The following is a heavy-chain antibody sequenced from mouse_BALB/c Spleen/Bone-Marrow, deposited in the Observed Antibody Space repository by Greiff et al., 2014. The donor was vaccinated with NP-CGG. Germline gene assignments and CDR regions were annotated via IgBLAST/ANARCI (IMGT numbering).Heavy chain of an antibody. V-gene: IGHV1-14*01. Sequence: EVQLQQSGPEPVKPGASVKMSCKASGYTFTSYVMHWVKQKPGQGLEWIGYIHPYNDGTKYNERFKGEATLTSDKSSSTAYMELSSLTSEDSAVYYCARTMLGYYFDYWGQGTTLTVSS. D-gene: IGHD1-1*02. J-gene: IGHJ2*01. CDR3: ARTMLGYYFDY. CDR1: GYTFTSYV. CDR2: IHPYNDGT.